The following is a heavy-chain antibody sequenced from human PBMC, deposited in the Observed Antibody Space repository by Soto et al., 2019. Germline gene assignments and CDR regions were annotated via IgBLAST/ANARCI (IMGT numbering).Heavy chain of an antibody. Sequence: QVQLQESGPGLVKPSGTLSLTCAVSGGSISSSNWWSWVRHPPGKGLEWIGEIYHSGSTNYNPSLKSQFTLSVDKSKTRFSLKLSSVTAADTAVYYCARCIAAAGPIYCWGQGTLVTVSS. D-gene: IGHD6-13*01. CDR1: GGSISSSNW. J-gene: IGHJ4*02. V-gene: IGHV4-4*02. CDR3: ARCIAAAGPIYC. CDR2: IYHSGST.